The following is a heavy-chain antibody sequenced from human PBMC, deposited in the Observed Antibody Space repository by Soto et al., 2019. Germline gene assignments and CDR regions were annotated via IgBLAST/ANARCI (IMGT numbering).Heavy chain of an antibody. CDR2: IYYSGST. CDR1: GGTISSYY. D-gene: IGHD6-13*01. Sequence: SETMSVTCTVSGGTISSYYWSWIRQPPGKGLEWIGYIYYSGSTNYNPSLKSRVTISVDTSKNQFSLKLSSVTAADTAVYYCARDHGISSWFIGDDYYYYGMDVWGQGTTVTVSS. J-gene: IGHJ6*02. CDR3: ARDHGISSWFIGDDYYYYGMDV. V-gene: IGHV4-59*01.